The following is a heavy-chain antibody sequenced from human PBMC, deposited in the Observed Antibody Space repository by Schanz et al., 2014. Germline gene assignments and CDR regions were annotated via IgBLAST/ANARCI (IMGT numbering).Heavy chain of an antibody. J-gene: IGHJ6*02. D-gene: IGHD3-9*01. Sequence: QVQLVQSGAEVKKPGASVKVSCKASGYTFSDYYIHWVRQAPGQGLEWMGWSSTSNGNTNYIQKLQGRVTMTTDTSTSTAYMELRSLRSDDSAVYYCARIQDDILTGSEYYYGMDVWGQGTTVTVSS. CDR1: GYTFSDYY. CDR2: SSTSNGNT. CDR3: ARIQDDILTGSEYYYGMDV. V-gene: IGHV1-18*04.